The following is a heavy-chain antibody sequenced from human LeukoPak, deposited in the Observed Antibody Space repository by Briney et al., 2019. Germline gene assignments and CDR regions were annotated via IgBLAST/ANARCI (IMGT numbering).Heavy chain of an antibody. D-gene: IGHD3-22*01. CDR2: IKDDGIST. J-gene: IGHJ4*02. Sequence: GGSLRLSCAASGFDFSSNWMHWVRHAPGQGLVWVSRIKDDGISTNYADSVKGRFTISRDIAKNTLYLQMNSLRAEDTAVYYCAKVWYYCDSSGYLFDYWGQGTLVTVSS. CDR3: AKVWYYCDSSGYLFDY. CDR1: GFDFSSNW. V-gene: IGHV3-74*01.